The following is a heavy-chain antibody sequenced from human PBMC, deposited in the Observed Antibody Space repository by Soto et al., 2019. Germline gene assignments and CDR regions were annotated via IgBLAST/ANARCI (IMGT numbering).Heavy chain of an antibody. Sequence: QVQLQESGPGLVKPSQTLSLTCTVSGGSISSGNYYWSWIRQPPGKGLEWIGFISYSGSTYYSTSLKSRVTISVDKSKTQFSLNLSFLTAADTAVYYCATMGTPATGLYFVDYWGQGSLVTVSS. J-gene: IGHJ4*02. D-gene: IGHD2-15*01. CDR2: ISYSGST. V-gene: IGHV4-30-4*01. CDR1: GGSISSGNYY. CDR3: ATMGTPATGLYFVDY.